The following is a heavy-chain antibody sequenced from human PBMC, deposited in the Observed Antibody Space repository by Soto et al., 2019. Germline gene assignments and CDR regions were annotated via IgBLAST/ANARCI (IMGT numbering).Heavy chain of an antibody. Sequence: SVEVSCKGSGGTFSSYPISWVVQAPGRGRDWMGGIIPIFGTENYAQKFQGRVTITADESTSTAYMELSSLRSEDTRVYYFARFRGDGYNFYYYYGMDVWGQGTTVTVSS. V-gene: IGHV1-69*13. CDR3: ARFRGDGYNFYYYYGMDV. CDR1: GGTFSSYP. D-gene: IGHD3-10*01. J-gene: IGHJ6*02. CDR2: IIPIFGTE.